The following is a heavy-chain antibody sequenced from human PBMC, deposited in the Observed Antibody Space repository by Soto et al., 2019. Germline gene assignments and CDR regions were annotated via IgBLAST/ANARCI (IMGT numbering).Heavy chain of an antibody. CDR3: VRDYYDGSASYGFEF. J-gene: IGHJ3*01. D-gene: IGHD3-22*01. V-gene: IGHV1-2*04. Sequence: QVHLVQSGAEVKKPGASVKVSCKASGYVFTGYYIHWVRQAPGQGLEWMGWINPKSGGANIAQKSQGWVTLTRDTSISTTDMEVNRLTSNDTAVYYCVRDYYDGSASYGFEFWGQGTPVTVAS. CDR2: INPKSGGA. CDR1: GYVFTGYY.